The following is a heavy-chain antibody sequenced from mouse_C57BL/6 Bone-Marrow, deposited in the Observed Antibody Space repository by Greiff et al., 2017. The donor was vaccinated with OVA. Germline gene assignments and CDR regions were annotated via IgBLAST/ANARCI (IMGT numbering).Heavy chain of an antibody. CDR3: TRSYSNYGDFDY. D-gene: IGHD2-5*01. CDR2: IDPETGGT. CDR1: GYTFTDYE. J-gene: IGHJ2*01. Sequence: QVQLQQSGAELVRPGASVTLSCKASGYTFTDYEMHWVKQTPVHGLEWIGAIDPETGGTAYKQKFKGKAILTAEKSSSTAYMELRSLTSEDSAVYYCTRSYSNYGDFDYWGQGTTLTVSS. V-gene: IGHV1-15*01.